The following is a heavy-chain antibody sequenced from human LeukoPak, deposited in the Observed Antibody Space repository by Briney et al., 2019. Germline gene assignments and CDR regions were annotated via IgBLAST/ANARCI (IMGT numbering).Heavy chain of an antibody. Sequence: GGSLRLSCEASGFNFRRYWLSWVRQAPGKGLEWVANIRDDGSEKFYVDSVKGRFTISRDNTKSSLYLQMNSLRAEDTAVYYCAGFRVSVWGQGTLVTVSS. CDR1: GFNFRRYW. J-gene: IGHJ4*02. CDR2: IRDDGSEK. CDR3: AGFRVSV. D-gene: IGHD3-10*01. V-gene: IGHV3-7*01.